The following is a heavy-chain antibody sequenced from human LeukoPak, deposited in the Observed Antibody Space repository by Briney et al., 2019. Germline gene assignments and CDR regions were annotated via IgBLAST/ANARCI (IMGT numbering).Heavy chain of an antibody. Sequence: GASVKVSCKASGYTFTGYYMHWVRQAPGQGLEWMGWINPNSGGTNYAQKFQGWVTMTRDTSISTAYMELSRLRSDDTAVYYCARGGEIVGATSDAFDIWGQGTMVTVSS. J-gene: IGHJ3*02. CDR2: INPNSGGT. CDR1: GYTFTGYY. CDR3: ARGGEIVGATSDAFDI. D-gene: IGHD1-26*01. V-gene: IGHV1-2*04.